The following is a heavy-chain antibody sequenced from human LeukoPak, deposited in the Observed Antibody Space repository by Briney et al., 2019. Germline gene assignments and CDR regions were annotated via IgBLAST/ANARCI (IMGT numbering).Heavy chain of an antibody. Sequence: GGSLRLSCAASGFTFSTYSMNWVRQAPGKGLEWVSSISSSSTYIYYAGSMKGRFTISRDNAKNSLYLQMNSLRAEDTAVYYCARGIVGATKVLVSDWGQGTLVTVSS. D-gene: IGHD1-26*01. CDR1: GFTFSTYS. CDR2: ISSSSTYI. J-gene: IGHJ4*02. V-gene: IGHV3-21*01. CDR3: ARGIVGATKVLVSD.